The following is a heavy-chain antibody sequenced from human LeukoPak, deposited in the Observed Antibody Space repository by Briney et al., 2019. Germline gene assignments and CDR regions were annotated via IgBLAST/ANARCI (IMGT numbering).Heavy chain of an antibody. CDR1: GYTFTGYD. Sequence: GASVKVSCKASGYTFTGYDMHWVRQAPGQGLEWMGWINPNSGGTNYAHNVQGRVTMPRDTSISTAYMELRRLRSDDTGVYYCARVGAMVTPFDYWGQGTLVTVSS. J-gene: IGHJ4*02. D-gene: IGHD5-18*01. V-gene: IGHV1-2*02. CDR3: ARVGAMVTPFDY. CDR2: INPNSGGT.